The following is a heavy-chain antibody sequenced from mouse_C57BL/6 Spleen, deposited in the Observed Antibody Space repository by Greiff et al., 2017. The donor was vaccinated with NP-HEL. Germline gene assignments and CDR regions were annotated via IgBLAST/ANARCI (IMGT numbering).Heavy chain of an antibody. Sequence: EVQRVESGGGLVKPGGSLKLSCAASGFTFSSYAMSWVRQTPEKRLEWVATISDGGSYTYYPDNVKGRFTISRDNAKNNLYLQMSHLKSEDTAMYYCARDRGDYDEFGFAYWGQGTLVTVSA. CDR1: GFTFSSYA. CDR2: ISDGGSYT. J-gene: IGHJ3*01. CDR3: ARDRGDYDEFGFAY. V-gene: IGHV5-4*01. D-gene: IGHD2-4*01.